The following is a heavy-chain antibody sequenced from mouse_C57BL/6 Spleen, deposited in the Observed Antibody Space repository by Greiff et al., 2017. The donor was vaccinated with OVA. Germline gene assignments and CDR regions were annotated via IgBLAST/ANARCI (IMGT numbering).Heavy chain of an antibody. V-gene: IGHV5-17*01. D-gene: IGHD1-1*01. Sequence: EVQLVESGGGLVKPGGSLKLSCAASGFTFSDYGMHWVRQAPEKGLEWVAYISSGSSTIYYADTVKGRFTISRDNAKNTLFLQMTSLRSEDTAMYYCARDGSSSAWFAYWGQGTLVTVSA. CDR1: GFTFSDYG. J-gene: IGHJ3*01. CDR2: ISSGSSTI. CDR3: ARDGSSSAWFAY.